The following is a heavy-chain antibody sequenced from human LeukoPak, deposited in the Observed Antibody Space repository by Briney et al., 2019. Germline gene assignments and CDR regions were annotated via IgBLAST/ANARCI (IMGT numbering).Heavy chain of an antibody. V-gene: IGHV3-11*04. CDR2: ISSSGSSI. D-gene: IGHD3-22*01. J-gene: IGHJ5*02. Sequence: GGSLRLSCAASGFSFSDYYMSWNRQAPGKGLVWISYISSSGSSIYYADSVKGRFTISRDNAKNSLYLQMNSLRAEDTAVYYCARVDSYNWFDPWGQGTLVTVSS. CDR3: ARVDSYNWFDP. CDR1: GFSFSDYY.